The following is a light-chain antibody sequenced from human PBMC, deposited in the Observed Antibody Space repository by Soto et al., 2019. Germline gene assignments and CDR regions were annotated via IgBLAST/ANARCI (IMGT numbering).Light chain of an antibody. CDR1: QSVGGD. CDR2: GAV. V-gene: IGKV3-15*01. CDR3: QQYNAWPRT. J-gene: IGKJ2*01. Sequence: EVVMTQSPVTLSVSPGERATLSCRASQSVGGDLAWYQQTPGQTPRLLIYGAVTRATGVAARFSGGGSGTEFTLTVDSLQSEDVAIYYCQQYNAWPRTFGQGTKLEI.